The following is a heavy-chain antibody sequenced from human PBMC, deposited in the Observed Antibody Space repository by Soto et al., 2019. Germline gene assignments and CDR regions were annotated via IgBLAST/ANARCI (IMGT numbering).Heavy chain of an antibody. CDR3: ARDQIVEYSGGGFDY. Sequence: WETLSLTCSVSGRSISDYYWSWIGQPPGKGLEWIGYIHYSGSTKYNPSLKSRVTISVDTSKNQFSLKLRSVTAADTAGYYWARDQIVEYSGGGFDYWGQGSLVTVSS. V-gene: IGHV4-59*13. CDR1: GRSISDYY. CDR2: IHYSGST. D-gene: IGHD3-10*01. J-gene: IGHJ4*02.